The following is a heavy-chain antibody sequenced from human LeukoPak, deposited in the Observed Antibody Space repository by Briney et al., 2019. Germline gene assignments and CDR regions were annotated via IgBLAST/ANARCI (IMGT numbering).Heavy chain of an antibody. V-gene: IGHV4-59*08. Sequence: PSETLSLTCTVSGGTISSYYWNWIRQPPGKGLEWIGYIYYSGSTNYNPSLKSRVTISVDTSKNQFSLKLSSVTAADTAVYYCARCSWGTHPDYWGQGTLVTVSS. CDR3: ARCSWGTHPDY. D-gene: IGHD3-16*01. J-gene: IGHJ4*02. CDR2: IYYSGST. CDR1: GGTISSYY.